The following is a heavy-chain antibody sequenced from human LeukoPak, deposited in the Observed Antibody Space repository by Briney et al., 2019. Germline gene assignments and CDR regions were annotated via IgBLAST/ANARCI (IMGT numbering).Heavy chain of an antibody. J-gene: IGHJ4*02. Sequence: ASVKVSCKASGYTFTTYYMYWVRQAPGQGLEWMGRINPRGGSTIYAQKFQGRVTMTRDTSTTTVYMELSSLRSEDTAVYYWAEGTYGANSGATDYWGQGTLVTVSS. D-gene: IGHD4-23*01. CDR3: AEGTYGANSGATDY. CDR2: INPRGGST. V-gene: IGHV1-46*01. CDR1: GYTFTTYY.